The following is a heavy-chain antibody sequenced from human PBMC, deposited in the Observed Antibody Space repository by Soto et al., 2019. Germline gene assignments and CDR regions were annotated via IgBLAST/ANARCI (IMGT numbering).Heavy chain of an antibody. Sequence: SHTLSLTCYLSGDSVSSNSAAWNWIRQSPARGLEWLGRTYYRSKWYNDYAVSVKSRITINPDTSKNQFSLQLNSVTPEDTAVYYCAREDNWNYGYGAFDIWGQGTMVTVSS. CDR1: GDSVSSNSAA. CDR2: TYYRSKWYN. CDR3: AREDNWNYGYGAFDI. D-gene: IGHD1-7*01. J-gene: IGHJ3*02. V-gene: IGHV6-1*01.